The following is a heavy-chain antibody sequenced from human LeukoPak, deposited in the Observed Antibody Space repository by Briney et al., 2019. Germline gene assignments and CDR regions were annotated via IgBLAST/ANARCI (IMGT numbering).Heavy chain of an antibody. CDR3: ARGNVLVVYAIPSYYYYYRDV. D-gene: IGHD2-8*02. CDR1: GGSFSGYY. J-gene: IGHJ6*03. V-gene: IGHV4-34*01. Sequence: PSETLSLTCAVYGGSFSGYYWSWIRQPPGKGLEWIGEINHSGSTNYNPSLKSRVTISVDTSKNQFSLKLSSVTAADTAVYYCARGNVLVVYAIPSYYYYYRDVGGKGTTVTVSS. CDR2: INHSGST.